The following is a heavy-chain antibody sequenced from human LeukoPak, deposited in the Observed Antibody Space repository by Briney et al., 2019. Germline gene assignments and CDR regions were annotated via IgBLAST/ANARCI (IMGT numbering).Heavy chain of an antibody. J-gene: IGHJ5*02. CDR1: GGSISSSSYY. CDR3: ATAGGYYDFWPP. V-gene: IGHV4-39*01. CDR2: IYYSGST. D-gene: IGHD3-3*01. Sequence: SETLSLTCTVSGGSISSSSYYWGWIRQPPGKGLEWIGSIYYSGSTYYNPSLKSRVTISVDTSKNQFSLKLSSVTAADTAVYYCATAGGYYDFWPPWGQGTLVTVSS.